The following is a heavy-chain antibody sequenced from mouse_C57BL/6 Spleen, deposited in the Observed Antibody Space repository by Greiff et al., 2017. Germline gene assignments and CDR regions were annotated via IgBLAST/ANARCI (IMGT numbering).Heavy chain of an antibody. D-gene: IGHD1-1*01. CDR2: FHPYNDDT. Sequence: VKLVESGAELVKPGASVKMSCKASGYTFTTYPIEWMKQNHGKSLEWIGNFHPYNDDTKYNEKFKGKATLTVEKSSSTVYLELSRLTSDASAVYYCARPSGSSYGGFAYWGQGTLVTVSA. CDR1: GYTFTTYP. CDR3: ARPSGSSYGGFAY. V-gene: IGHV1-47*01. J-gene: IGHJ3*01.